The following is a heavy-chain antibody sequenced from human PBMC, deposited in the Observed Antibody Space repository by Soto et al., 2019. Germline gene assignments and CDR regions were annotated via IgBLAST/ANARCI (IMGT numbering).Heavy chain of an antibody. CDR3: VKSPITGDYVLDWYFDL. V-gene: IGHV3-64D*08. D-gene: IGHD4-17*01. CDR2: ISSNGGST. Sequence: PGGSLRLSCSASGFTFSSYAMHWVRQAPGKGLEYVSAISSNGGSTYYADSVKGRFTISRDNSKNTLYLQMSSLRAEDTAVYYCVKSPITGDYVLDWYFDLWGRGTLVTVSS. CDR1: GFTFSSYA. J-gene: IGHJ2*01.